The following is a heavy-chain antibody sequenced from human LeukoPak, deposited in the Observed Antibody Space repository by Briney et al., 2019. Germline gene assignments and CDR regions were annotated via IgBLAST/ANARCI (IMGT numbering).Heavy chain of an antibody. CDR3: ARRRGSSSWYSKGWFDP. CDR2: IYPGDSDT. D-gene: IGHD6-13*01. Sequence: PGEALKISCKGSGYSFTSYWIGWVRQMPGKGLEWMEMIYPGDSDTRYSPSFQGQVTISADKSISTAYLQWSSLKASDTAMYYCARRRGSSSWYSKGWFDPWGQGTLVTVSS. V-gene: IGHV5-51*01. J-gene: IGHJ5*02. CDR1: GYSFTSYW.